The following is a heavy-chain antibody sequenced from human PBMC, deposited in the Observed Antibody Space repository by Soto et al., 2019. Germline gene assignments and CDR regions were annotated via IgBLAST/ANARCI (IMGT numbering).Heavy chain of an antibody. CDR1: GFTFSSYA. V-gene: IGHV3-23*01. CDR2: ISGSGGST. J-gene: IGHJ3*02. Sequence: GGSLRLSCAASGFTFSSYAMSWVRQAPGKGLEWVSAISGSGGSTYYADSVKGRFTISRDNSKNTLYLQMNSLRAEDTAVYYCAKDRCSGGSCYRPPDDAFDIWGQGTMVTVSS. CDR3: AKDRCSGGSCYRPPDDAFDI. D-gene: IGHD2-15*01.